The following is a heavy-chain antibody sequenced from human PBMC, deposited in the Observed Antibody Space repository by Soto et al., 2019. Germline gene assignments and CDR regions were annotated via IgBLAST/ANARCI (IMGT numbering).Heavy chain of an antibody. Sequence: QVQLQESGPGLVKPSQTLSLTCTVSGGPIRRRGYYWSWIRHRPGEGLEWIGFFYYSGITDYNPSLRSRVTISADTSRNQVFLNMYSVTAADTAVYYCACSGGPEGDWFDPWGQGTLVTVSS. D-gene: IGHD2-15*01. CDR1: GGPIRRRGYY. CDR2: FYYSGIT. CDR3: ACSGGPEGDWFDP. V-gene: IGHV4-31*03. J-gene: IGHJ5*02.